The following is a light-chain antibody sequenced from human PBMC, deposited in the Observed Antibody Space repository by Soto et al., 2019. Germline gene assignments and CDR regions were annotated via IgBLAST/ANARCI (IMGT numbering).Light chain of an antibody. V-gene: IGLV2-14*01. CDR3: SSYTGGNTPVV. Sequence: QSVLTQPASVSGSPGQSITLSCTGTSSDVGGYNYVSWYQQHPGKAPNLIIFDVSNRPSGVSNRFSGSKSGNSASLTISGLQAEDEADYYCSSYTGGNTPVVFGGGTKLTVL. CDR2: DVS. J-gene: IGLJ2*01. CDR1: SSDVGGYNY.